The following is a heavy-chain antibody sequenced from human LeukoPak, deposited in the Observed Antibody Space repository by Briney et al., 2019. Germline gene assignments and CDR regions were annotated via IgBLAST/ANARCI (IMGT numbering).Heavy chain of an antibody. Sequence: PSETLSLTCTVSGGSISSYYWSWIRQPPGKGLEWIGSIYYSGSTNYNPSLKSRLTISVDTSKNQFSLKLSSVTAADTAVYFCARDALPYYDSSGYDKTHDAFDIWGRGTMVSVSS. D-gene: IGHD3-22*01. CDR2: IYYSGST. CDR1: GGSISSYY. J-gene: IGHJ3*02. V-gene: IGHV4-59*01. CDR3: ARDALPYYDSSGYDKTHDAFDI.